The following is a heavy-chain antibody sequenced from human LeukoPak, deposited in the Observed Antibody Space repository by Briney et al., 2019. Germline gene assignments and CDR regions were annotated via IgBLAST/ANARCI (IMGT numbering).Heavy chain of an antibody. CDR3: AAEYYYDSSGYFLSGGMDV. CDR1: GFTFTSSA. CDR2: IVVGSGNT. V-gene: IGHV1-58*01. Sequence: RASVKVSCKASGFTFTSSAVQWVRQARGQRLEWIGWIVVGSGNTNYAQKFQERVTITRDMSTSTAYMELSSLRSEDTAVYYCAAEYYYDSSGYFLSGGMDVWGQGTTVTVSS. D-gene: IGHD3-22*01. J-gene: IGHJ6*02.